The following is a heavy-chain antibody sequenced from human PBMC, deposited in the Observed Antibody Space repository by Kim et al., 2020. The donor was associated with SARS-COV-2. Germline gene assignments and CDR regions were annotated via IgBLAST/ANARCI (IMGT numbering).Heavy chain of an antibody. V-gene: IGHV3-23*01. Sequence: GGSLRLSCAASGFTFSSYTMSWVRQAPGKGLEWVSAMSGTGSNTYYADSVKGRFTISRDNSKNTLYLQMNSLRAEDTAVYYCATWYAAWGQGILVTVSS. J-gene: IGHJ5*02. CDR3: ATWYAA. CDR1: GFTFSSYT. CDR2: MSGTGSNT. D-gene: IGHD6-13*01.